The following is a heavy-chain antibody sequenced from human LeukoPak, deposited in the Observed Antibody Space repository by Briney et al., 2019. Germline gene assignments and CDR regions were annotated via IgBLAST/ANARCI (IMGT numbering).Heavy chain of an antibody. V-gene: IGHV3-23*01. Sequence: GGSLRLSCAASGFTFSSYAMSWVRQAPGQGLEWVSAISGSGGSTYYADSVTGRFTISRDNSKNTLYLQMNSVGAEDTAVYYCAKDDWWMGYCSGGSCYPLGYWGQGTLVTVSS. CDR1: GFTFSSYA. CDR3: AKDDWWMGYCSGGSCYPLGY. D-gene: IGHD2-15*01. J-gene: IGHJ4*02. CDR2: ISGSGGST.